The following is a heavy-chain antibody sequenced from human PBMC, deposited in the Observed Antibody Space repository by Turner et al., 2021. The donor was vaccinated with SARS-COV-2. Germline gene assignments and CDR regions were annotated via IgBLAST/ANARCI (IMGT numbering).Heavy chain of an antibody. CDR1: GGSISTTNHY. J-gene: IGHJ4*02. CDR2: ISDTGRT. CDR3: ARQGGVDY. Sequence: QLQLQESGPGLVKPSETLSLTCAVSGGSISTTNHYWGWIRQPPGKGLEWSGSISDTGRTFYTPSLKSRVTLSMDTSKNHFSLKVTSVTAADTAVYYCARQGGVDYWGQGTLVTVSS. V-gene: IGHV4-39*01.